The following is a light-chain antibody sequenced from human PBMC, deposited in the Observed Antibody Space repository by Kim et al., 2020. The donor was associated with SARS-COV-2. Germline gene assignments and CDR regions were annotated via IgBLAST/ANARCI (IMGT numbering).Light chain of an antibody. V-gene: IGLV3-19*01. CDR2: GQN. CDR1: SRRRSY. J-gene: IGLJ3*02. Sequence: ALGQTVTITCQGDSRRRSYASWYQLKPRQAPVLVIFGQNHRPSGIPDRFSGSNSGNQASLTITGAQAEDEADYYCNSRDTSDNQWVFGGGTKVTVL. CDR3: NSRDTSDNQWV.